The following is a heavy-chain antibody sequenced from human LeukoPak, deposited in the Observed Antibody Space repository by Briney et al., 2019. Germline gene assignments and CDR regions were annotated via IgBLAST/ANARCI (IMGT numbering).Heavy chain of an antibody. J-gene: IGHJ6*03. V-gene: IGHV1-18*01. CDR1: GYTFTSYG. CDR2: ISAYNGNT. CDR3: ARAGFGWELPRGLDYYYMDV. Sequence: ASVKVSCKASGYTFTSYGISWVRQAPGQGLEWMGWISAYNGNTSYAQKLQGRVTMTTDTSTSTAYMELRSLRSDDTAVYYCARAGFGWELPRGLDYYYMDVWGKGTTVTVSS. D-gene: IGHD1-26*01.